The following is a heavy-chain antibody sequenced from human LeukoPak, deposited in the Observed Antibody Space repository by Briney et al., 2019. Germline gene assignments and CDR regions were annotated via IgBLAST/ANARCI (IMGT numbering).Heavy chain of an antibody. J-gene: IGHJ6*02. D-gene: IGHD3-22*01. V-gene: IGHV1-18*01. CDR2: ISAYNGNT. CDR1: GYTFTSYG. Sequence: ASVKVSCKASGYTFTSYGISWVRQAPGQGLEWMGWISAYNGNTNYAQKLQGRVTMTTDTSTSTAYMELRSLRSDDTAVYYCARAALPTIPDSSGYPVYYYYGMDVWGQGTTVTVSS. CDR3: ARAALPTIPDSSGYPVYYYYGMDV.